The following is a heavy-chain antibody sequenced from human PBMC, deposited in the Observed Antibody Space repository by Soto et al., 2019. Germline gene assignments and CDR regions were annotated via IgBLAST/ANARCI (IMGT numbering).Heavy chain of an antibody. CDR2: IYPGDSDT. V-gene: IGHV5-51*01. Sequence: GESLKICFKGSGYSFTSYWIGWVRQMPGKGLEWMGIIYPGDSDTRYSPSFQGQVTIPADKSISTAYLKWSSLKASDTAMYYRARHRPSDHYFYGMDVWGQGTTVTVSS. CDR1: GYSFTSYW. J-gene: IGHJ6*02. CDR3: ARHRPSDHYFYGMDV.